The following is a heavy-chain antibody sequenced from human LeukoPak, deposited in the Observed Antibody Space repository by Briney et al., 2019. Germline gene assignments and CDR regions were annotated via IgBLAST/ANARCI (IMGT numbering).Heavy chain of an antibody. D-gene: IGHD5-18*01. J-gene: IGHJ4*02. V-gene: IGHV3-7*01. CDR1: GFTFTDYL. CDR2: IKQDGRDI. CDR3: ASLDTATFPGSGY. Sequence: PGGSLRLSCAASGFTFTDYLMSWVRQAPGKGLEWVASIKQDGRDIHYVASVKGRFTISRDNAQSSLFLQMNSLRAEDTAVYYCASLDTATFPGSGYWGQGTLVTVSS.